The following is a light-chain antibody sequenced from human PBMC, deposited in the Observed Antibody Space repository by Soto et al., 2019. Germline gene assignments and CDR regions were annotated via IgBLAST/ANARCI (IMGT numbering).Light chain of an antibody. V-gene: IGKV1-33*01. CDR1: QAISKY. CDR2: DAS. J-gene: IGKJ2*01. Sequence: DIHMTQSPSSLSASLGDRVTITCQASQAISKYLHWYHQRPGKAPILVIYDASNLEAGAPSRFSGGGSGTSFTLTISSLQPEDIGTYFCQQYNNLPYTFGQGTKLDIK. CDR3: QQYNNLPYT.